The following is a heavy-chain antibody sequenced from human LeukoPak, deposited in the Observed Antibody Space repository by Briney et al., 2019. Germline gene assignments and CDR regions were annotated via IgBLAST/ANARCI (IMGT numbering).Heavy chain of an antibody. CDR2: IKQDGSEK. D-gene: IGHD1-7*01. CDR1: GFTFSNYE. J-gene: IGHJ4*02. Sequence: PGGSLRLSCAASGFTFSNYEMNWVRQAPGKGLEGVTNIKQDGSEKFYVYSVRGRVPISRDNTKTVLYLQVNIVTSEDTAFYYCARYDSDTGATDDWGEGTLVIVSS. CDR3: ARYDSDTGATDD. V-gene: IGHV3-7*01.